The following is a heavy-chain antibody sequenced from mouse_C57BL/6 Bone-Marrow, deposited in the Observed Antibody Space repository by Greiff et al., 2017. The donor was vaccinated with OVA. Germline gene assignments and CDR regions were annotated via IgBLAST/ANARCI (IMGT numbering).Heavy chain of an antibody. CDR3: TRWIYDGYSPFAY. CDR1: GYTFTDYE. V-gene: IGHV1-15*01. Sequence: VQLQQSGAELVRPGASVTLSCKASGYTFTDYEMHWVKQTPVHGLEWIGAIDPETGGTAYNQKFKGKAILTADKSSSTAYMELRSLTSEDSAVYYCTRWIYDGYSPFAYWGQGTLVTVSA. D-gene: IGHD2-3*01. J-gene: IGHJ3*01. CDR2: IDPETGGT.